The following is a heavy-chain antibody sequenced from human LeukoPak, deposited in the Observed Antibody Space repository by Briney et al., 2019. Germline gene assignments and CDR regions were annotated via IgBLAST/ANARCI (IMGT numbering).Heavy chain of an antibody. V-gene: IGHV3-33*01. CDR3: ASLPAAGTGTYGMDV. D-gene: IGHD2-2*01. CDR2: IWYDGSNK. CDR1: GFTFSSYG. Sequence: QPGRSLRLSCAASGFTFSSYGMHWVRQAPGKGLEWVAVIWYDGSNKYYADSVKGRFTISRDNSKNTLYLQMNSLRAEDTAVYYCASLPAAGTGTYGMDVWGKGTTVTVSS. J-gene: IGHJ6*04.